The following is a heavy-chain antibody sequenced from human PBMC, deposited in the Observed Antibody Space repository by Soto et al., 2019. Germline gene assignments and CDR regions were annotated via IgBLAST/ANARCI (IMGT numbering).Heavy chain of an antibody. V-gene: IGHV4-31*03. CDR1: GCSISSGGYY. Sequence: QVQLQESGPGLVKPSQTLSLTCSVSGCSISSGGYYWPWIGQRPGKGLEWIGKIYYNTSSTFYTPSLSRRVRISIYRSKNQCSLNLSSVTAADTAVYYCTRVKTLPFFSGMGTVYYVMEVWGQGTTVTVSS. D-gene: IGHD3-3*02. CDR2: IYYNTSST. J-gene: IGHJ6*02. CDR3: TRVKTLPFFSGMGTVYYVMEV.